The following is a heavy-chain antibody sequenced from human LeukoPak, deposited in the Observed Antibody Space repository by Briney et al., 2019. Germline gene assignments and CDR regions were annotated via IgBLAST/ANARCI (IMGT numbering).Heavy chain of an antibody. CDR2: IDPSDSET. V-gene: IGHV5-51*01. CDR1: GYSFTTYW. Sequence: GESLKISCKASGYSFTTYWIGWVRQMPEKGLEWMGIIDPSDSETRYTPTFQGQVTISADKSLTTAYLQWNSLKASDTAMYYCARQTAMARSGDYWGQGTLVTVSS. D-gene: IGHD5-18*01. CDR3: ARQTAMARSGDY. J-gene: IGHJ4*02.